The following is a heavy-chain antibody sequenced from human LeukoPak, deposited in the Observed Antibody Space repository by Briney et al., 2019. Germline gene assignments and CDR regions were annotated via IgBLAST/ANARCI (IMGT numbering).Heavy chain of an antibody. V-gene: IGHV1-2*02. CDR1: GYTFTGYY. Sequence: ASVKVSCKASGYTFTGYYMHWVRQAPGQGLEWTGWINPNSGGTNYAQKFQGRVTMTRDTSISTAYMELSRLRSDDTAVYYCARDDGYKTPGINPYAYFDYWGQGTLVTVSS. J-gene: IGHJ4*02. CDR2: INPNSGGT. D-gene: IGHD5-24*01. CDR3: ARDDGYKTPGINPYAYFDY.